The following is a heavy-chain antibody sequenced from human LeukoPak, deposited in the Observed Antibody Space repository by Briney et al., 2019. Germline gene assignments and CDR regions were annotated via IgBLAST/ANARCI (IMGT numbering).Heavy chain of an antibody. CDR2: ISSNSSYI. J-gene: IGHJ6*03. CDR1: GFTFTSYW. V-gene: IGHV3-21*01. Sequence: GGSLRLSCAASGFTFTSYWMSWVRQVPGKGLEWVSSISSNSSYIYYADSVKGRFTISRDDAKNSLYLQMNSLRAEDTAVYYCARAGYSSSWYDYYYYYMDIWGKGTTVTVSS. D-gene: IGHD6-13*01. CDR3: ARAGYSSSWYDYYYYYMDI.